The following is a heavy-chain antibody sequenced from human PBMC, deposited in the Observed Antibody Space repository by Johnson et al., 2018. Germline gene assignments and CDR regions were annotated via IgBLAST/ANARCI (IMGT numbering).Heavy chain of an antibody. CDR1: GASMRGDY. Sequence: QVQLQESGPGLVKPSETLSLICRVSGASMRGDYWNWIRQPPGRGLEWIGYIYFSGNTNYNPSLKSRVTISLDTSKKQFSLKLRSVIAADTAVYYCARDPRRGLGRNSWGQGTLVTVSS. CDR3: ARDPRRGLGRNS. V-gene: IGHV4-59*01. J-gene: IGHJ4*02. D-gene: IGHD3-10*01. CDR2: IYFSGNT.